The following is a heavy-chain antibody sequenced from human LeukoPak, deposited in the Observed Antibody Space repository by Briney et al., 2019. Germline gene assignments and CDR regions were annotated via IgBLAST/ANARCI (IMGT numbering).Heavy chain of an antibody. CDR3: ARRRYIVVVPAVWDY. D-gene: IGHD2-2*01. CDR1: GGSISSSSYY. J-gene: IGHJ4*02. V-gene: IGHV4-39*01. CDR2: IYYSGST. Sequence: SETLSLTCTVSGGSISSSSYYWGWIRQPPGNGLEWIGSIYYSGSTYYNPSLKSRVTISVDTSKNQFSLKLSSVTAADTAVYYCARRRYIVVVPAVWDYWGQGTLVTVSS.